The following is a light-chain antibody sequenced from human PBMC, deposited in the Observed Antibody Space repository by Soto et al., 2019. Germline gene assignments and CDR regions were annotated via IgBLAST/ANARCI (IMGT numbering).Light chain of an antibody. CDR1: SSDVGGYNY. CDR2: DVS. J-gene: IGLJ1*01. V-gene: IGLV2-14*03. Sequence: SSLTQPSSVNRSPGQSITISYTGTSSDVGGYNYVSWYQHHPGKAPKLMIFDVSNRPSGVSNRFSGSKSGNTASLTISGLQPEDEADYYCSSYTTSNTRQIVFGTGTKVTVL. CDR3: SSYTTSNTRQIV.